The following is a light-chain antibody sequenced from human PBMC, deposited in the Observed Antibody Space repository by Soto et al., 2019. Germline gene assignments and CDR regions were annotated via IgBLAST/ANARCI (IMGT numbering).Light chain of an antibody. CDR1: SSKIGSNT. CDR2: SNN. CDR3: AAWDDSLNGRV. V-gene: IGLV1-44*01. Sequence: SVLTQPPSASGTPRQRVTISCSGSSSKIGSNTVNWYQQLPGTAPKLLIYSNNQRPSGVPDRFSGSKSGTSASLAISGLQSEDEADYYCAAWDDSLNGRVFGTGTKVTVL. J-gene: IGLJ1*01.